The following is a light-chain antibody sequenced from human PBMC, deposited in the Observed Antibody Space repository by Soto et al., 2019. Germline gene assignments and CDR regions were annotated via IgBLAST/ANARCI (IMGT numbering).Light chain of an antibody. J-gene: IGKJ3*01. CDR3: QQYWSAPST. V-gene: IGKV1-16*02. Sequence: DIQMTQSPSSLSASVGDRVTITCRASQGINNYLAWFQQKPGKAPRSLINAASTLQSGVPSKFSGSGSGTDFTLTIISLQPEDFATYYCQQYWSAPSTFGPGTKVDIK. CDR2: AAS. CDR1: QGINNY.